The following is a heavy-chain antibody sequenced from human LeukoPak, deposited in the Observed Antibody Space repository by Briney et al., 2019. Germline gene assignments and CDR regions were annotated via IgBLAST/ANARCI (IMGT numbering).Heavy chain of an antibody. CDR3: ARGRGGSYSFSPIDAFDI. CDR1: GDSISGYY. CDR2: IYTSGST. D-gene: IGHD1-26*01. Sequence: SETLSLTCTVSGDSISGYYWSWIRQPAGKGLEWIGRIYTSGSTNYNPSLRSRVTMSVDTSKNQFSLKLSSVTAADTAVYYCARGRGGSYSFSPIDAFDIWGQGTMVTVSS. J-gene: IGHJ3*02. V-gene: IGHV4-4*07.